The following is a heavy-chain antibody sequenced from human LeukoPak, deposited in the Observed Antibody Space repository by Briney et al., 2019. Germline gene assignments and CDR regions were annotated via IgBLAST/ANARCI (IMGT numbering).Heavy chain of an antibody. CDR2: INSDGSST. V-gene: IGHV3-74*01. CDR3: ARVGGYYYYYGMDV. CDR1: GFTFSSYW. J-gene: IGHJ6*02. Sequence: GGSLRLSCSASGFTFSSYWMHWVRQAPGKGLVWVSRINSDGSSTSYADSVKGRFTISRDNAKNTLYLQMNSLRAEDTAVYYCARVGGYYYYYGMDVWGQGTTVTVSS.